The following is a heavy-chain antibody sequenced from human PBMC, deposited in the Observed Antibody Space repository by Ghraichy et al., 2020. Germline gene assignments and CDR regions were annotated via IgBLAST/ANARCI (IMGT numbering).Heavy chain of an antibody. V-gene: IGHV3-21*01. D-gene: IGHD3-3*01. CDR1: GFTFSSYS. CDR3: ARDRYDFWSGYSD. Sequence: GGSLRLSCAASGFTFSSYSMNWVRQAPGKGLEWVSSISSSSSYIYYADSVKGRFTISRDNAKNSLYLQMNSLRAEDTAVYYCARDRYDFWSGYSDWGQGTLVTVSS. J-gene: IGHJ4*02. CDR2: ISSSSSYI.